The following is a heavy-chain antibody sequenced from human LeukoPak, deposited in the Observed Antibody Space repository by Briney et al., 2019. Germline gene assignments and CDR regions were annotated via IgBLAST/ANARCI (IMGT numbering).Heavy chain of an antibody. CDR1: GGSISSYY. J-gene: IGHJ4*02. D-gene: IGHD6-13*01. Sequence: SETLSLTCTVSGGSISSYYWSWIRQPPGKGLEWIGYIYTSGSTNYNPSLKSRVTISVDTSKNQFSLKLSSVTAADTAVYYCAGGPSPLAAPFDYWGQGTLVTVPS. V-gene: IGHV4-4*09. CDR3: AGGPSPLAAPFDY. CDR2: IYTSGST.